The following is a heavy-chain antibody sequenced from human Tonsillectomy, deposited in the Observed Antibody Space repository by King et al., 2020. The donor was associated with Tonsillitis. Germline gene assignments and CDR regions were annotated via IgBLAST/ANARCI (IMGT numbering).Heavy chain of an antibody. CDR3: ARGGEVPATIPLGDYYYYYYMDV. CDR1: GFTFSSYG. D-gene: IGHD2-2*02. J-gene: IGHJ6*03. CDR2: IWYDGRNK. V-gene: IGHV3-33*01. Sequence: VQLVESGGGVVQPGRSLRLSCAASGFTFSSYGMHWVRQAPGKGLEWVAVIWYDGRNKYYADSVKGRFTISRDNSKNTLYLQMNSLRAEDTAVYYCARGGEVPATIPLGDYYYYYYMDVWGKGTTVTLSS.